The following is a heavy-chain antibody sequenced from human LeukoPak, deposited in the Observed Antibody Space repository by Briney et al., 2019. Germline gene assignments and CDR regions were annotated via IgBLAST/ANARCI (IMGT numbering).Heavy chain of an antibody. CDR2: INTNTGNP. J-gene: IGHJ4*02. D-gene: IGHD3-22*01. CDR3: ASPIYDSSGYYSDY. CDR1: GYTFTSYA. V-gene: IGHV7-4-1*02. Sequence: ASVKVSCKASGYTFTSYAMNWVRQAPGQGPEWMGWINTNTGNPTYAQGFTGRFVFSLDTSVSTAYLQISSLKAEDTAVYYCASPIYDSSGYYSDYWGQGTLVTVSS.